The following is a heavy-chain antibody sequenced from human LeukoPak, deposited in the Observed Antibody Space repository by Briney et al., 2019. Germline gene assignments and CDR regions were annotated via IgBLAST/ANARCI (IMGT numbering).Heavy chain of an antibody. CDR3: ARGTKGSRGGYKMPADYFDY. D-gene: IGHD5-24*01. V-gene: IGHV3-33*01. Sequence: PGGSLRLSCAASGFTFSSYGMHWARQAPGKGLEWVAVTWYDGSNKYYADSVKGRFTISRDNSKNTLYLQMNSLRAEDTALYYCARGTKGSRGGYKMPADYFDYWGQGTLVTVSS. CDR1: GFTFSSYG. J-gene: IGHJ4*02. CDR2: TWYDGSNK.